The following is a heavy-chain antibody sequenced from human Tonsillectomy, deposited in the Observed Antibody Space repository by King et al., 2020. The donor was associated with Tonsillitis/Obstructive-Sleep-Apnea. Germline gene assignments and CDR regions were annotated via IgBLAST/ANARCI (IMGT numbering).Heavy chain of an antibody. V-gene: IGHV3-11*05. CDR3: ARETIFGVAADY. Sequence: VQLVESGGGLVKPGGSPRLSCAASGFTFSDYYMSWIRQAPGKGLEWVSYISSSSSYTNYADSVKGRFTISRDNAKNSLYLQMNSLRAEDTAVYYCARETIFGVAADYWGQGTLVTVSS. J-gene: IGHJ4*02. D-gene: IGHD3-3*01. CDR2: ISSSSSYT. CDR1: GFTFSDYY.